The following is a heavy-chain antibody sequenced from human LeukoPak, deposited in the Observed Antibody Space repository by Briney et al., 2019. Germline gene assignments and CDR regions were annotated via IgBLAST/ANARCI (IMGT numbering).Heavy chain of an antibody. CDR3: AKDLRYNWNLGNAFDI. J-gene: IGHJ3*02. D-gene: IGHD1-1*01. CDR2: ISYDGSNE. V-gene: IGHV3-30*18. Sequence: GRSLRLSCAASGFTFSSYGMHWVRQAPGKGLEWVAVISYDGSNEYYADSVKGRFTISRDNSKNTLYLQMNSLRAEDTAVYYCAKDLRYNWNLGNAFDIWGQGTMVTVSS. CDR1: GFTFSSYG.